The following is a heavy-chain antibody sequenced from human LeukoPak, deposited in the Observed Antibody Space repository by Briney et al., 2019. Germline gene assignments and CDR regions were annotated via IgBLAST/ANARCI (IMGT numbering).Heavy chain of an antibody. CDR1: GGSFSGYY. V-gene: IGHV4-34*01. Sequence: SETLSLTCAVYGGSFSGYYWSWIRQPPGKGLEWIGEINHSGSTNYNPSLKSRVTISVDTSKNQFSLKLSSVTAAVTAVYYCASLRFRFRLRSYDNWFDPWGQGTLVTVSS. D-gene: IGHD5-12*01. CDR3: ASLRFRFRLRSYDNWFDP. CDR2: INHSGST. J-gene: IGHJ5*02.